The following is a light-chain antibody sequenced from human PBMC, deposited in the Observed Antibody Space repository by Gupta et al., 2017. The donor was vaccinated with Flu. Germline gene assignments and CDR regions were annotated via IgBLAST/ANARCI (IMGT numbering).Light chain of an antibody. CDR3: QQEHTWPYI. Sequence: ETVMTQSPATLSVSPGERATLYCRASQSVGTNLAWYQQRPGQAPGLLIYGASSRATGIPARFSGSNSGTEFTLTISSLQSEDFALYYCQQEHTWPYIFGQGTMMDIK. J-gene: IGKJ2*01. CDR2: GAS. CDR1: QSVGTN. V-gene: IGKV3-15*01.